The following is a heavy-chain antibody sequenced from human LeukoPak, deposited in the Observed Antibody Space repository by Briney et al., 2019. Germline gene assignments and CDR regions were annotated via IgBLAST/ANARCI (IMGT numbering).Heavy chain of an antibody. CDR2: ISYDGSNK. CDR1: GFTFSSYA. J-gene: IGHJ4*02. D-gene: IGHD2-15*01. V-gene: IGHV3-30*01. Sequence: GGSLRLSCAASGFTFSSYAMHWVRQAPGKGLEWVAVISYDGSNKYYADSVKGRFTISRDNSKNTLYLQMNSLRAEDTAVYYCARDFQAADALDYWGQGTLVTVSS. CDR3: ARDFQAADALDY.